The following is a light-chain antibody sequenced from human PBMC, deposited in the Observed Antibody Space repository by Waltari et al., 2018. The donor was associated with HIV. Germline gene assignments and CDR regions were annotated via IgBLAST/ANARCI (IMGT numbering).Light chain of an antibody. V-gene: IGKV1-12*01. CDR2: ASS. CDR3: QQADGLPWT. Sequence: DIQMTQPPFFVSAFVGDRVTITGRGSQAIICWLTWYQQRPGAAPKLLIYASSTLQSGVPTRFSGVRSGANFALTISSLLPEDFATYVCQQADGLPWTFGQGAKVEMK. CDR1: QAIICW. J-gene: IGKJ1*01.